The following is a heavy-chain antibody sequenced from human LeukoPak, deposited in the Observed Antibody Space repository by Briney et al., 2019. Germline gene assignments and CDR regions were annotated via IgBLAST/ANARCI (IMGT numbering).Heavy chain of an antibody. CDR2: IIPIFGTA. J-gene: IGHJ5*02. D-gene: IGHD3-22*01. CDR3: ARDPRYYDSSGYYH. Sequence: SVKVSCKAPGGTFSSYAISWVRQAPGQGLEWMGRIIPIFGTANYAQKFQGRVTITTDESTSTAYMELSSLRSEDTAVYYCARDPRYYDSSGYYHWGQGTLVTVSS. CDR1: GGTFSSYA. V-gene: IGHV1-69*05.